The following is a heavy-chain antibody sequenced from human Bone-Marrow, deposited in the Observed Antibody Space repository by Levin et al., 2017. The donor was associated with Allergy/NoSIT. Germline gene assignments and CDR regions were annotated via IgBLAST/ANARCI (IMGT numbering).Heavy chain of an antibody. CDR3: ARGPNTSSSYSFDY. V-gene: IGHV4-59*01. D-gene: IGHD6-6*01. Sequence: SETLSLTCTLSSGSISTYYWSWIRQPPGKGLEWIGYIYYAGSTNYISSLKSRVTISLDTPKNQFSLKLSSVTAADTAIYYCARGPNTSSSYSFDYWGQGTLVTVSS. CDR1: SGSISTYY. J-gene: IGHJ4*02. CDR2: IYYAGST.